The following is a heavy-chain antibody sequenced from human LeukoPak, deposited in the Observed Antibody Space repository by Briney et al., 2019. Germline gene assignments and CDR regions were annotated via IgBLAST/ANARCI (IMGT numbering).Heavy chain of an antibody. J-gene: IGHJ4*02. V-gene: IGHV3-15*01. D-gene: IGHD3-22*01. CDR3: TTWYYYDSSGFDY. CDR2: IKSKTDGGTT. CDR1: GFTFSNAW. Sequence: PGGSLRLSCAASGFTFSNAWMSWVRQAPGKGLEWVGRIKSKTDGGTTDYAAPVKGRFTISRDVSKNTLYLQMNSLKTEDTAVYYCTTWYYYDSSGFDYWGQGTLVTVSS.